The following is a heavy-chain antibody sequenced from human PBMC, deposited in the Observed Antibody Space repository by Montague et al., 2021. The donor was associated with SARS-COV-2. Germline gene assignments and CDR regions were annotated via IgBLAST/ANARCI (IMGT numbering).Heavy chain of an antibody. J-gene: IGHJ6*02. Sequence: ETLSLTCAVYGGSLSGYYWSWIRQPPGKGLEWIGEINHSGSTNYNPSLKSRVTISLDTSKNQFSLKLSSVTAADTAVYYCARGRRRYNWRDETSYYDGMDVWGQGTMVTVSS. CDR2: INHSGST. CDR3: ARGRRRYNWRDETSYYDGMDV. D-gene: IGHD1-20*01. CDR1: GGSLSGYY. V-gene: IGHV4-34*01.